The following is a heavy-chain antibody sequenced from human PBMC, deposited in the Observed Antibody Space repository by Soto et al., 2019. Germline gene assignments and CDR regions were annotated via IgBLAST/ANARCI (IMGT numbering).Heavy chain of an antibody. V-gene: IGHV1-8*01. Sequence: ASVKVSCKASGYIFTSYDINWVRQATGQGLEWMGWMNPNSGNTGYAQKFQGRVTMTRDTSISTAYMELSGLGSEDTALYFCARAVTGSYPLDYWGQGALVTAPQ. J-gene: IGHJ4*02. D-gene: IGHD1-26*01. CDR2: MNPNSGNT. CDR1: GYIFTSYD. CDR3: ARAVTGSYPLDY.